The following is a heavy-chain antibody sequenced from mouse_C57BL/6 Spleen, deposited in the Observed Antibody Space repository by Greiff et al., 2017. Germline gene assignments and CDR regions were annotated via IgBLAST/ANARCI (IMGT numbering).Heavy chain of an antibody. CDR1: GFTFSSYA. CDR3: ARGGYSNYGNAY. J-gene: IGHJ3*01. D-gene: IGHD2-5*01. V-gene: IGHV5-4*01. Sequence: EVQGVESGGGLVKPGGSLKLSCAASGFTFSSYAMSWVRQTPEKRLEWVATISDGGSYTYYPDNVKGRFTISRDNAKNNLYLQMSHLKSEDTAMYYCARGGYSNYGNAYWGQGTLVTVSA. CDR2: ISDGGSYT.